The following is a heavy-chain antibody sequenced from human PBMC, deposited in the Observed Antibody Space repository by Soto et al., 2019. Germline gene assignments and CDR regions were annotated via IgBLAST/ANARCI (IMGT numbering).Heavy chain of an antibody. Sequence: EVQLLESGGGLVQPGGSLRLSCAASGFTFGSYAMSWVRQAPGKGLEWVSAISGSGGSTYYADSVKGRFTISRDNSKNTLYLQMNSLRAEDTAVYYCAKSMDIVVVASVFDYWGQGTLVTVSS. J-gene: IGHJ4*02. V-gene: IGHV3-23*01. D-gene: IGHD2-15*01. CDR3: AKSMDIVVVASVFDY. CDR2: ISGSGGST. CDR1: GFTFGSYA.